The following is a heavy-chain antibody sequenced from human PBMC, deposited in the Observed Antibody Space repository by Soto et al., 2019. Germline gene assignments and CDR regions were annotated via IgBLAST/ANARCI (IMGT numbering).Heavy chain of an antibody. CDR3: ARGIERGDRGLYYYYYYGMGV. J-gene: IGHJ6*02. D-gene: IGHD4-17*01. V-gene: IGHV1-8*02. CDR2: MTPNSGNT. Sequence: GASVKVSCKASRCNFTSYDMYWVRQASGQGLERMGWMTPNSGNTGYAQKFQGRVTMTTNTXTRTAEMELSSLGSEVTAAYYCARGIERGDRGLYYYYYYGMGVWG. CDR1: RCNFTSYD.